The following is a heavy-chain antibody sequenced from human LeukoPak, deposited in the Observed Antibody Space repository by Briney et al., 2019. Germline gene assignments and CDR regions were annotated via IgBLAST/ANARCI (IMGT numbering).Heavy chain of an antibody. Sequence: GESLQISCKGSGYIFTTYWIGWVRQMPGKGLEWMGIIYPGDSDTRYSPSFQGQVTISADKSISTAYLQWSSLKASDTAMYYCARQWSSGWSFFDYWGQGTLVTVSS. CDR3: ARQWSSGWSFFDY. CDR1: GYIFTTYW. CDR2: IYPGDSDT. J-gene: IGHJ4*02. D-gene: IGHD6-19*01. V-gene: IGHV5-51*01.